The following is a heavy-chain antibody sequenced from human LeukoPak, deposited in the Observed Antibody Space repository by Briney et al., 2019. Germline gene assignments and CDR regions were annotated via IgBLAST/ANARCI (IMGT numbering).Heavy chain of an antibody. CDR1: GGSISSYY. D-gene: IGHD6-13*01. Sequence: PSETLSLTCTVSGGSISSYYWSWIRQPPGKGLEWIGYIYYSGSTNYNPSLKSRVTISVDTSKNQFSLKLSSVTAADTAVYYCARDLASSWPCFDYWGQGTLVTVSS. V-gene: IGHV4-59*01. CDR2: IYYSGST. J-gene: IGHJ4*02. CDR3: ARDLASSWPCFDY.